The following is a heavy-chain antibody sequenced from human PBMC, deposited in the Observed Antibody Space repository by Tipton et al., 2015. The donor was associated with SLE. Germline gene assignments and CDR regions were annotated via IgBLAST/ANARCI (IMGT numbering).Heavy chain of an antibody. J-gene: IGHJ4*02. CDR1: GFTFSDFG. Sequence: SLRLSCIASGFTFSDFGMYWVRQAPGKGLEWVAGIWYDGSKKYYAESVKGRFTISRDNSKNTLFLQMNSLRAEDTAVYYCAKDISTYGDYSLDYWGQGTLVTVSS. CDR2: IWYDGSKK. D-gene: IGHD4-17*01. CDR3: AKDISTYGDYSLDY. V-gene: IGHV3-33*06.